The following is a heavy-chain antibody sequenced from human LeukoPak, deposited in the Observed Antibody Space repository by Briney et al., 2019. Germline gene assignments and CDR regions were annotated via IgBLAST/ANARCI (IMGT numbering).Heavy chain of an antibody. CDR2: ISSSGSTI. Sequence: GRSLRLSCAASGFTFSSYEMNWLRQPPREGLEWVSYISSSGSTIYYEDSVKGRFTISRDNAKNSLYLQMNSLRAVDTAVYYCARNNVFDPWGEGTLVTVSS. V-gene: IGHV3-48*03. CDR1: GFTFSSYE. J-gene: IGHJ5*02. CDR3: ARNNVFDP.